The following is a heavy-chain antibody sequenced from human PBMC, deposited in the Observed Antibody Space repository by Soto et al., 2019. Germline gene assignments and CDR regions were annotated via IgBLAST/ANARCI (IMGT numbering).Heavy chain of an antibody. CDR2: VSASGSIT. CDR3: AKGDCSGGRCYRGFDY. CDR1: CFTFSSYD. V-gene: IGHV3-23*01. Sequence: PVGSLRLSCAASCFTFSSYDMSWVRQAPGKGLEWVSGVSASGSITSYADSAKGRFTISRDNAKNTMFLQMNSLRAEDTAVYFCAKGDCSGGRCYRGFDYWGQGTLVTVSS. D-gene: IGHD2-15*01. J-gene: IGHJ4*02.